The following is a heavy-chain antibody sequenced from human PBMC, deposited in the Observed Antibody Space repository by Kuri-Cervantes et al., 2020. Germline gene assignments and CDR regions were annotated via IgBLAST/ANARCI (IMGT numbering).Heavy chain of an antibody. CDR3: AREASYCGDH. J-gene: IGHJ4*02. V-gene: IGHV3-48*01. D-gene: IGHD2-21*02. CDR1: GFTFSYYS. Sequence: GESLKISCTASGFTFSYYSMNWVRQAPGKGLEWVSYITSSSNTRYYADSVKGRFTISRDNPKNTLYLQMNSLRAEDTAVYYCAREASYCGDHWGQGTLVTVSS. CDR2: ITSSSNTR.